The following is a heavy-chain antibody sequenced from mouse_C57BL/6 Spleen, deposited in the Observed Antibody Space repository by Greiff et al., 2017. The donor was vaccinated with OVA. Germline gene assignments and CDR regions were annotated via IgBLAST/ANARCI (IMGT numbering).Heavy chain of an antibody. D-gene: IGHD1-1*01. V-gene: IGHV1-80*01. CDR2: IYPGDGDT. J-gene: IGHJ4*01. CDR1: GYAFRSYW. CDR3: ARKRDYYGSSP. Sequence: VKLQESGAELVKPGASVKLSCKASGYAFRSYWMNWVKQRPGKGLEWIGQIYPGDGDTNYNGKFKGKATLTADKSSSTAYMQLSSLTSEDSAVYFCARKRDYYGSSPWGQGTSVTVSS.